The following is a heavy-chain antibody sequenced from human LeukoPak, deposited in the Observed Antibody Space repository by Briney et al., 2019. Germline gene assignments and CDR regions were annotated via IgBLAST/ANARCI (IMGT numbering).Heavy chain of an antibody. CDR3: ARDRVPYYYDSSGSDY. CDR1: GYTFTSYG. CDR2: ISAYNGNT. D-gene: IGHD3-22*01. J-gene: IGHJ4*02. Sequence: ASVKVSCKASGYTFTSYGISWVRQAPGQGLEWMGWISAYNGNTNYAQKLQGRVTMTTDTSTSTAYMELRSLRSDDTAVYYCARDRVPYYYDSSGSDYWGQGTLVTVSS. V-gene: IGHV1-18*01.